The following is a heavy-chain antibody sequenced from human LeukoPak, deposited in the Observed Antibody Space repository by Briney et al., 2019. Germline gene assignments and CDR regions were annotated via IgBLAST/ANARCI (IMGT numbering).Heavy chain of an antibody. CDR3: ARDPTAHCYYYYMDV. CDR2: INWNGGST. Sequence: PGGSLRLSCAASGFTFDDYGMSWVRQAPGKGLEWVSGINWNGGSTGYADSVKGRFTISRDNAKNSLYLQMNSLRAEDTALYYCARDPTAHCYYYYMDVWGKGTTVTVSS. J-gene: IGHJ6*03. CDR1: GFTFDDYG. V-gene: IGHV3-20*04.